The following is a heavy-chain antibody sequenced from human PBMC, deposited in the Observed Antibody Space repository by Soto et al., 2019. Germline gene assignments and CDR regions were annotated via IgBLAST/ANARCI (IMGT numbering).Heavy chain of an antibody. CDR3: AKDLDSRGWYRAYDI. J-gene: IGHJ3*02. CDR2: ITTGGGST. V-gene: IGHV3-23*01. Sequence: DVQLLESGGGLVQPGGSLRLSCVASGVTYAMSWVRQAPGKGLEWVSAITTGGGSTYYAESVKGRCTISRDNSKNTLYLQMNSLRAEDTAVYYCAKDLDSRGWYRAYDIWGQGTLVTVSS. D-gene: IGHD6-19*01. CDR1: GVTYA.